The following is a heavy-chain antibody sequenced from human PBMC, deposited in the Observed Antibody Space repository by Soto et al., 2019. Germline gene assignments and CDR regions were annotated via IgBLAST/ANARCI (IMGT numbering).Heavy chain of an antibody. V-gene: IGHV1-69*13. CDR1: GGTFSSYA. D-gene: IGHD5-12*01. CDR2: IIPIFGTA. Sequence: SVKVSCKASGGTFSSYAISWVRQAPGQGLEWMGGIIPIFGTANYAQKFQGRVTITADESTSTAYMELSSLRSEDTAVYYCARDRQRWLQTPDYYYYGMDVWGQGPRSPSP. CDR3: ARDRQRWLQTPDYYYYGMDV. J-gene: IGHJ6*02.